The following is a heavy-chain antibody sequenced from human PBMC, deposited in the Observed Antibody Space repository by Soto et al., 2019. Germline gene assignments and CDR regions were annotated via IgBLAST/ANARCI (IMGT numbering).Heavy chain of an antibody. CDR3: ARGVVIPYYYYYYMDV. J-gene: IGHJ6*03. V-gene: IGHV4-31*03. D-gene: IGHD3-3*01. Sequence: SETLSLTCTASGGSISSGGYYWSWIRQHPGKGLEWIGYIYYSGSTYYNPSLKSRVTISVDTSKNQFSLKLSSVTAADTAMYYCARGVVIPYYYYYYMDVWGKGTTVTVSS. CDR2: IYYSGST. CDR1: GGSISSGGYY.